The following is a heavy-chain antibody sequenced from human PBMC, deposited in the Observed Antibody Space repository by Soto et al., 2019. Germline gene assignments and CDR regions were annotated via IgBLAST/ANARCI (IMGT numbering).Heavy chain of an antibody. D-gene: IGHD3-10*01. CDR2: INPSGGST. CDR3: ASRAGSGSYLDY. J-gene: IGHJ4*02. V-gene: IGHV1-46*03. Sequence: QVQLVQSGAAVKKPGASVKVSCKASGYTFTSYYMHWVRQAPGQGLEWMGIINPSGGSTSYAQKFQGRVTMTRDTSTSTVYMALSSLRSEDTAVYYCASRAGSGSYLDYWGQGTLVSVSS. CDR1: GYTFTSYY.